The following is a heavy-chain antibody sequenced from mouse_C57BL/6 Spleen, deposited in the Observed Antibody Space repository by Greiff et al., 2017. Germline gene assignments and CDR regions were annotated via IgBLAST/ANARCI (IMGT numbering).Heavy chain of an antibody. J-gene: IGHJ1*03. CDR3: ARSGDGYYGFDV. Sequence: VQLQQSGPVLVKPGASVKMSCKASGYTFTDYYMNWVKQSHGKSLEWIGVINPYNGGTSYNQKFKGKATLTVDKSSSTAYMELNSLTSEDSAVXYYARSGDGYYGFDVWGTGTTVTVAS. V-gene: IGHV1-19*01. CDR2: INPYNGGT. CDR1: GYTFTDYY. D-gene: IGHD2-3*01.